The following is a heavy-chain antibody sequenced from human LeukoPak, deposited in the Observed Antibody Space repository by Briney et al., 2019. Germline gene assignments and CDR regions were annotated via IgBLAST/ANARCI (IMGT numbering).Heavy chain of an antibody. D-gene: IGHD3-16*02. V-gene: IGHV1-2*02. CDR1: GYTFTGYY. J-gene: IGHJ4*02. Sequence: ASVKVSCKASGYTFTGYYMHWVRQAPGQGLGWMGWINPNSGGTNYAQKFQGRVTMTRDTSISTAYMELSRLRSDDTAVYYCARGSPRMITFGGDIVTLSFDYWGQGTLVTVSS. CDR3: ARGSPRMITFGGDIVTLSFDY. CDR2: INPNSGGT.